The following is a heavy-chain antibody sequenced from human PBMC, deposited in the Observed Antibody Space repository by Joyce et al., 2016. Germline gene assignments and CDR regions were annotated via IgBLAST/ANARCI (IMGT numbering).Heavy chain of an antibody. CDR3: ARDVLTTVTKAYGY. V-gene: IGHV3-21*01. Sequence: EVQLVESGGGLVKPGESLRLDCTASGFIFSSYIMTWVSQAPGKGLAWVSSISRDNTYIFHADSVKGRFTISRDNARNSLYLQMNSLRAEDTAVYYCARDVLTTVTKAYGYWGQGTLVAVSS. CDR1: GFIFSSYI. D-gene: IGHD4-11*01. J-gene: IGHJ4*02. CDR2: ISRDNTYI.